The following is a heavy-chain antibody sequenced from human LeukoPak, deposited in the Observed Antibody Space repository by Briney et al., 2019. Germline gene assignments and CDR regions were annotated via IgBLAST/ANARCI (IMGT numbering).Heavy chain of an antibody. CDR3: ARVGYDILTGYGIGK. V-gene: IGHV4-34*01. CDR2: INHSGST. J-gene: IGHJ4*02. D-gene: IGHD3-9*01. Sequence: SETLSLTCAVYGGSFSGYYWSWIRQPPGKGLEWIGEINHSGSTNYNPSLKSRVTISVDTSKNQFSLKLSSVTAADTAVYYCARVGYDILTGYGIGKWGQGTLVTVSS. CDR1: GGSFSGYY.